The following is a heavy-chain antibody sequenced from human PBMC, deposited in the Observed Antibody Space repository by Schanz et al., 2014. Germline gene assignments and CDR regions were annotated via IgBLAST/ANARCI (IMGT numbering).Heavy chain of an antibody. Sequence: QVHLVQSGAEVKKPGASVKVSCKASGYTFSSYGITWVRQAPGQGLEWVGRFIPILDVGNYAQQFQGRVTFTADKSTSTAYMELRSLRSDDTAVYYCARVQDDILTGSEYYYGMDVWGQGTTVTVSS. CDR1: GYTFSSYG. CDR2: FIPILDVG. D-gene: IGHD3-9*01. CDR3: ARVQDDILTGSEYYYGMDV. V-gene: IGHV1-69*09. J-gene: IGHJ6*02.